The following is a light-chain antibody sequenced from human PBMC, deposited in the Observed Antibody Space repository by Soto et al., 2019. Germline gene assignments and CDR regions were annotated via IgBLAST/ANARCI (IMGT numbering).Light chain of an antibody. J-gene: IGKJ1*01. Sequence: EIVMTQSPATLSVSPGERATLSCRAGQNVISNLSWYQQKPGQAPRLLICGASSRATDIPDRFSGGGSGTDFTLTIIRLEPEDFAVYYCQQYGSSPWTFGQGTKVDIK. CDR1: QNVISN. CDR2: GAS. CDR3: QQYGSSPWT. V-gene: IGKV3-20*01.